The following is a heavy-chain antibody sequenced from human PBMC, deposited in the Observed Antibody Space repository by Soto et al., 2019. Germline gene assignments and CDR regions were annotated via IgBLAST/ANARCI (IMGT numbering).Heavy chain of an antibody. CDR2: IYPGDSDT. CDR1: GYSFTTYL. Sequence: XESLNLSWKCSGYSFTTYLIGLVLQMPGKGLEWMGIIYPGDSDTRYSPSFQGQVTISADKSISTAYLQWSSLRASDTAMYFCAGLERKYYYDSSGYPFDYWGQGTQVTVSS. V-gene: IGHV5-51*01. CDR3: AGLERKYYYDSSGYPFDY. D-gene: IGHD3-22*01. J-gene: IGHJ4*02.